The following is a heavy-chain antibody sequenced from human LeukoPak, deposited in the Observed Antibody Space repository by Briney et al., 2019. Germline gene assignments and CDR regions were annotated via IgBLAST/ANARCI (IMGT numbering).Heavy chain of an antibody. CDR3: ARALGSGSYYQAY. Sequence: AASVKVSCKASGFTFTDYYMHRVRQAPGQGLEWMGWINLNSGATGSAQKFQGSVTMTRDTSISTAYMELSRLRSDGTAVFYCARALGSGSYYQAYWGQGTLVTVSS. CDR1: GFTFTDYY. J-gene: IGHJ4*02. D-gene: IGHD3-10*01. CDR2: INLNSGAT. V-gene: IGHV1-2*02.